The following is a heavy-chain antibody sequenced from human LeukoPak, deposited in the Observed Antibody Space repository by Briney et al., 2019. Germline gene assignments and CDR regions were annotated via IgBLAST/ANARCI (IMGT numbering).Heavy chain of an antibody. CDR3: ARGYCSSTSCYTGNWFDP. CDR1: GGSISIYY. Sequence: PSETLSLTCTVSGGSISIYYWSWIRQPPGKGLEWIGYIYYSGSTNYNPSLKSRVTISVDTSKNQFSLKLSSVTAADTAVYYCARGYCSSTSCYTGNWFDPWGQGTLVTVSS. D-gene: IGHD2-2*02. J-gene: IGHJ5*02. CDR2: IYYSGST. V-gene: IGHV4-59*01.